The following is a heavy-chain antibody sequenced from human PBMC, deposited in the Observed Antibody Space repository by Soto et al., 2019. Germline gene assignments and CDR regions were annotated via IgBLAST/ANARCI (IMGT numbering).Heavy chain of an antibody. D-gene: IGHD2-21*02. Sequence: PXESLKISFKGSGYSFTSYWIGWVRQIPGKGLEWMGIIYPGDSDTRYSPSFQGQVTISADKSISTAYLQWSSLKASDTAMYYYARLAYCGGDCYSRYYYYYGMDVWGQGTTVTVSS. J-gene: IGHJ6*02. CDR2: IYPGDSDT. V-gene: IGHV5-51*01. CDR1: GYSFTSYW. CDR3: ARLAYCGGDCYSRYYYYYGMDV.